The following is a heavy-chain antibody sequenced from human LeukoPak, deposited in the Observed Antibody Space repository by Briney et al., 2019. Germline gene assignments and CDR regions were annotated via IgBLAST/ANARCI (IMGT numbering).Heavy chain of an antibody. D-gene: IGHD5-24*01. V-gene: IGHV3-23*01. J-gene: IGHJ4*02. Sequence: GGSLSLSCAASGFIFNHYTMSWVRQAPGRGLAWVSGVNHHGHTFYADSVKGRFTISRHNSKSTVYLQMNSLKADDTAEYFCARVHGRRDGGAGYVSDYGARGTLDSVPS. CDR1: GFIFNHYT. CDR3: ARVHGRRDGGAGYVSDY. CDR2: VNHHGHT.